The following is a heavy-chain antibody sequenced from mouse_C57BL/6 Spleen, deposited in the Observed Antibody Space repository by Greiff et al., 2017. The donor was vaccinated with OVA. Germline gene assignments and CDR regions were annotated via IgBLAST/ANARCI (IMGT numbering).Heavy chain of an antibody. CDR2: ISSGGSYT. CDR1: GFTFSSYG. V-gene: IGHV5-6*01. J-gene: IGHJ2*01. CDR3: ARQKSQFNYFDY. Sequence: EVMLVESGGDLVKPGGSLKLSCAASGFTFSSYGMSWVRQTPDKRLEWVATISSGGSYTYYPDSVKGRFTISRDNAKNTLYLQMSSLKSEDTAMYYCARQKSQFNYFDYWGQGTTLTVSS.